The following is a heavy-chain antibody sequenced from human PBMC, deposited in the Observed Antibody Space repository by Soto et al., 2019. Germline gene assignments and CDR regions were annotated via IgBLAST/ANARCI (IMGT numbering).Heavy chain of an antibody. V-gene: IGHV5-51*01. D-gene: IGHD3-22*01. Sequence: GESLKISCKGSGYSFTSYWIGWVRQMPGKGLEWMGIIYPGDSDPRYSPSFQGQVTISADKSISTAYLQWSSLKTSDTAMYYCARPVRDYYDSSENAFDIWGQGTMVTVSS. CDR2: IYPGDSDP. CDR1: GYSFTSYW. J-gene: IGHJ3*02. CDR3: ARPVRDYYDSSENAFDI.